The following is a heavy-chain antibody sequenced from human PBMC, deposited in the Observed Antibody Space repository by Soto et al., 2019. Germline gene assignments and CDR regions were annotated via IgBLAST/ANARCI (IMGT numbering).Heavy chain of an antibody. CDR2: IYSGGST. CDR3: ARETLKYGTYYMDV. Sequence: EVQLVESGGGLVQPGGSLRLSCAASGFTVSSNYMSWVRQAPGKGLEWVSVIYSGGSTYYADSVKGRFTISRHNSKNTLYLQMNSLRAEDTAVYYCARETLKYGTYYMDVWGKGTTVTVSS. CDR1: GFTVSSNY. V-gene: IGHV3-53*04. D-gene: IGHD1-1*01. J-gene: IGHJ6*03.